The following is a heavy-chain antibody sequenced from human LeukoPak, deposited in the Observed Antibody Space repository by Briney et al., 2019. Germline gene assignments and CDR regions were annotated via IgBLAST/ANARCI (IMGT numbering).Heavy chain of an antibody. D-gene: IGHD5-18*01. J-gene: IGHJ6*02. CDR2: FDPEDGET. V-gene: IGHV1-24*01. CDR3: ATATPRGYSYGPYYYYGMDV. CDR1: GYTLTELS. Sequence: GASVKVSCKVSGYTLTELSMHLVRQAPGKGLEWMGGFDPEDGETIYAQKFQGRVTMTEDTSTDTAYMELSSLRSEDTAVYYCATATPRGYSYGPYYYYGMDVWGQGTTVTVSS.